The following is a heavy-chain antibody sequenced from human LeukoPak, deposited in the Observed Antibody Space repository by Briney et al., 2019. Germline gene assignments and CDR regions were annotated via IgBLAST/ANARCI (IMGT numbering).Heavy chain of an antibody. CDR2: ISGSGGST. D-gene: IGHD3-3*01. CDR1: GFTFSSYA. J-gene: IGHJ4*02. V-gene: IGHV3-23*01. Sequence: GGSLRLSCAASGFTFSSYAMSWVRQAPGKGLEWVPAISGSGGSTYYADSVKGRFTISRDNSKNTLYLQMNSLRAEDTAVYYCAKDDYYDFWSGYYTPFDYWGQGTLVTVSS. CDR3: AKDDYYDFWSGYYTPFDY.